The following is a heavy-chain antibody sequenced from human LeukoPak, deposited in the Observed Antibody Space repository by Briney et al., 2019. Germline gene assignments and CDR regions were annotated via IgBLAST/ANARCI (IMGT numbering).Heavy chain of an antibody. CDR3: ARSHPRRGYSYGGRNHFDY. CDR2: IYYNERS. V-gene: IGHV4-59*12. D-gene: IGHD5-18*01. Sequence: SETLSLTCTVSGDSISRYFWSWIRQPPGKGLEWIGYIYYNERSNYNPSLRSRVTISIDTSKNQFSLKLSSVTAADTAVYYCARSHPRRGYSYGGRNHFDYWGQGTLVTVSS. CDR1: GDSISRYF. J-gene: IGHJ4*02.